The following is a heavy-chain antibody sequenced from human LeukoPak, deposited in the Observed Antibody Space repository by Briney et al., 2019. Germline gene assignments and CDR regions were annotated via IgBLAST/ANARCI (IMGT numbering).Heavy chain of an antibody. J-gene: IGHJ3*02. D-gene: IGHD2-2*01. Sequence: PSETLSLTCTVSGDSISSYYWSWARQPPGKGLDWIGYIYYSGSTNYNPSLRSRVTISVDTSKNQFSLKLNSVTAADTAVYYCARDRGCSSTSCYPDAFDIWGQGTMVTVSS. CDR1: GDSISSYY. CDR2: IYYSGST. CDR3: ARDRGCSSTSCYPDAFDI. V-gene: IGHV4-59*01.